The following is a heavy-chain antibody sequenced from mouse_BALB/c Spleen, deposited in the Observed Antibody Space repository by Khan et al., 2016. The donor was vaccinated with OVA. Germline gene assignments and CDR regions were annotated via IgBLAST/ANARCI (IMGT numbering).Heavy chain of an antibody. J-gene: IGHJ3*01. CDR3: ARSKDYGSSPAWFAY. CDR2: INPSSGYT. CDR1: GYTFTSYT. V-gene: IGHV1-4*01. Sequence: QVQLQQSGAELARPGASVKMSCKASGYTFTSYTMHWVKQRPGQGLEWIGYINPSSGYTNYNQKFKDKATLTADKSSSTAYMQLSSLTSEDSAVYSCARSKDYGSSPAWFAYWGQGTLVTVSA. D-gene: IGHD1-1*01.